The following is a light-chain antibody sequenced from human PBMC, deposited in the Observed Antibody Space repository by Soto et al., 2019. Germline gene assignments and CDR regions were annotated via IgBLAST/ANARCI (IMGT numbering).Light chain of an antibody. V-gene: IGLV2-14*01. J-gene: IGLJ2*01. CDR2: EVS. CDR1: SSDVGGYNY. Sequence: QSALTQPASVSGSPGQSITISCTGTSSDVGGYNYVSWYQQHPGKAPKLIIYEVSNRPSGVSNRFSGSKSDNTASLTISGLQAEDEADYYCSSYVGSNFHVLFGGGTKLTVL. CDR3: SSYVGSNFHVL.